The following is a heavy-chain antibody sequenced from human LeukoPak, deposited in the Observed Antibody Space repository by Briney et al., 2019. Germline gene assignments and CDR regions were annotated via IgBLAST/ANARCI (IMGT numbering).Heavy chain of an antibody. CDR3: ARDRCSSTSCYADH. CDR1: GGSISSYY. CDR2: IYTSGST. D-gene: IGHD2-2*01. Sequence: PSETLSLTCTVSGGSISSYYWSWIRQPAGKGLEWIGRIYTSGSTNYNPSLKSRVTMSVDTSKNQSSLKLSSVTAADTAVYYCARDRCSSTSCYADHWGQGTLVTVSS. V-gene: IGHV4-4*07. J-gene: IGHJ4*02.